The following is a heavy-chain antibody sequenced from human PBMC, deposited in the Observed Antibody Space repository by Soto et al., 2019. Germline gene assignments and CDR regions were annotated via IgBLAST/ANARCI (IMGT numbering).Heavy chain of an antibody. CDR2: TNNDGSMT. D-gene: IGHD5-12*01. CDR1: GFSFSGYW. V-gene: IGHV3-74*01. J-gene: IGHJ3*02. Sequence: GGSLRLSCAASGFSFSGYWMHWVRQAPGKGLEWLSRTNNDGSMTTYADSVRGRFTSLRDNAKNTLYLQMTSLRVEDTAVYYRAREMATISLGAFDIWGQGTMVTVSS. CDR3: AREMATISLGAFDI.